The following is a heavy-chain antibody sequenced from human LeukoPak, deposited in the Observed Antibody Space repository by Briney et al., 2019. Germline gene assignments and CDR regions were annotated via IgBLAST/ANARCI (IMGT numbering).Heavy chain of an antibody. CDR3: AKSVTMIVVVLFDY. V-gene: IGHV3-11*03. Sequence: GGSLRLSCAASGFTFSDYYMSWIRQAPGKGLEWVSYISGSSSYTIYADSVKGRFTISRDNSKNTLYLQMNSLRAEDTAVYYCAKSVTMIVVVLFDYWGQGTLVTVSS. J-gene: IGHJ4*02. D-gene: IGHD3-22*01. CDR2: ISGSSSYT. CDR1: GFTFSDYY.